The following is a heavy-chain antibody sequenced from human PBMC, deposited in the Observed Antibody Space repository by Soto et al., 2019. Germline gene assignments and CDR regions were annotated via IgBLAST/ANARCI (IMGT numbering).Heavy chain of an antibody. CDR3: ARGRIIVAGGFDP. CDR2: MNPSTGNT. J-gene: IGHJ5*02. V-gene: IGHV1-8*01. CDR1: GYTFTSYD. D-gene: IGHD6-19*01. Sequence: QVQLVQSGAEVKKPGASVKVSCKASGYTFTSYDIIWVRQATGQGLEWMGWMNPSTGNTDSAEKFQGRITMTRNNSISTVYMEVSSLNLEDTTVYYCARGRIIVAGGFDPWGQRTLVTVSS.